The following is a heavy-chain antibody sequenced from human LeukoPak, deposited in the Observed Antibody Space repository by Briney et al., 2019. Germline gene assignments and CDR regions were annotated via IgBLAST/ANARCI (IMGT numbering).Heavy chain of an antibody. CDR2: IIPIFGTA. J-gene: IGHJ4*02. Sequence: GASVTVSCTASGGTFSSYAISWVRQAPGQGLEWMGGIIPIFGTANYAQKFQGRVTITADKSTSTAYMELSSLRSEDTAVYYCARTSGGYSGYEPARDWGQGTLVTVSS. V-gene: IGHV1-69*06. CDR3: ARTSGGYSGYEPARD. CDR1: GGTFSSYA. D-gene: IGHD5-12*01.